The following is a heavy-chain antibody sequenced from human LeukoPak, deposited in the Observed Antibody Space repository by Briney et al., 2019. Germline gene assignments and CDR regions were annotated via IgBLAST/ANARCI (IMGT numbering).Heavy chain of an antibody. CDR3: AKDLTIRGYFDSSGYSDAFDI. J-gene: IGHJ3*02. CDR1: GFTFSSYA. Sequence: GGSLRLSCAASGFTFSSYAMNWVRQAPGKGLEWVSGIGYTGDSTFYADSVKGRFTISRDNSKNTLYLQMNSLRVEDTAVYYCAKDLTIRGYFDSSGYSDAFDIRGQGTTVTVSS. D-gene: IGHD3-22*01. CDR2: IGYTGDST. V-gene: IGHV3-23*01.